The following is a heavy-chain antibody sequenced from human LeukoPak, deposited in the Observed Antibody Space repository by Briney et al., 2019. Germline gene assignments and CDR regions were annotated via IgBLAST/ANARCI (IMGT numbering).Heavy chain of an antibody. CDR1: GYTFTGYY. J-gene: IGHJ4*02. Sequence: ASVKVSCKASGYTFTGYYMHWVRQAPGQGLEWMGWINPSSGDTNYAQKFQGRVTMTRDTSTSTVYMELSSLRSEDTAVYYCARDRGYYYDSSGYYYSEYYFDYWGQGTLVTVSS. V-gene: IGHV1-2*02. CDR2: INPSSGDT. D-gene: IGHD3-22*01. CDR3: ARDRGYYYDSSGYYYSEYYFDY.